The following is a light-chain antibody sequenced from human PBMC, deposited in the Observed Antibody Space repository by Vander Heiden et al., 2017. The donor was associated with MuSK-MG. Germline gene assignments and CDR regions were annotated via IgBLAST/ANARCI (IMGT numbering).Light chain of an antibody. CDR1: QSVSSD. J-gene: IGKJ4*01. CDR2: GAF. CDR3: QQYNTWPLT. V-gene: IGKV3-15*01. Sequence: EIVMTQSPATLSVSPGETATLSCRASQSVSSDFAWYQRKPGQAPRLLIYGAFTRATGIPARFSGSGSGTEFTLTISSLQSEDFAVYYCQQYNTWPLTFGGGTKVEIK.